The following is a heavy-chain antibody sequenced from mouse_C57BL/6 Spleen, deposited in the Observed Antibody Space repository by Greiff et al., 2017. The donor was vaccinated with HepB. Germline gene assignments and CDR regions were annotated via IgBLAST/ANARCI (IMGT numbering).Heavy chain of an antibody. CDR3: TRWDDYDVGY. CDR1: GYTFTDYE. Sequence: VQLVESGAELVRPGASVTLSCKASGYTFTDYEMHWVKQTPVHGLEWIGAIDPETGGTAYNQKFKGKAILTADKSSSTAYMELRSLTSEDSAVNYCTRWDDYDVGYWGQGTTLTVSS. V-gene: IGHV1-15*01. D-gene: IGHD2-4*01. J-gene: IGHJ2*01. CDR2: IDPETGGT.